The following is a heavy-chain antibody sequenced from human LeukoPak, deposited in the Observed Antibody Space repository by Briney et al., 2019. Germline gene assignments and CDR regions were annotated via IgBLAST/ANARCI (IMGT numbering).Heavy chain of an antibody. D-gene: IGHD6-6*01. J-gene: IGHJ6*02. CDR2: INPSGGST. Sequence: SVKVSCKASGYTFTSYYMHWVRQAPGQGLEWMGIINPSGGSTSYAQKFQGRVTMTRDTSTSTVYMELSSLRSEDTAVYYCARDEYSSSSSYYYYYYGMDVWGQGTTVTVSS. V-gene: IGHV1-46*01. CDR1: GYTFTSYY. CDR3: ARDEYSSSSSYYYYYYGMDV.